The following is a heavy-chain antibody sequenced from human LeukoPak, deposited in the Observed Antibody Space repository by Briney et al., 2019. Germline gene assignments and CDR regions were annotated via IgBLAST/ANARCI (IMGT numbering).Heavy chain of an antibody. CDR1: SGSISDGGYH. V-gene: IGHV4-31*03. J-gene: IGHJ4*02. Sequence: PSETLSLTCTVSSGSISDGGYHWSWIRQHPGKGLEWLGYSSYSGSTYYNPSLKSRVTISVDTSRNQFSLKLSSVTAADTAIYYCARDRPRHYDSNGYYLGYSDYWGQGTLVTVSS. CDR2: SSYSGST. D-gene: IGHD3-22*01. CDR3: ARDRPRHYDSNGYYLGYSDY.